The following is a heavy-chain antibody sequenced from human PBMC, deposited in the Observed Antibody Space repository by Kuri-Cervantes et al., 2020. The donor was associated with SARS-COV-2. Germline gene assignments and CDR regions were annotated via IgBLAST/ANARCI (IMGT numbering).Heavy chain of an antibody. CDR3: AKVEIANLDY. J-gene: IGHJ4*02. D-gene: IGHD3-3*01. CDR2: VRRDGSNY. CDR1: GFTFSYYG. V-gene: IGHV3-30*02. Sequence: GESLKISCAASGFTFSYYGMHWVRQAPGEGLEWVGFVRRDGSNYYYADSVKGRFTVSRDNSKNSLYLEMNSLRPEDTAVYYCAKVEIANLDYWGQGTLVTVSS.